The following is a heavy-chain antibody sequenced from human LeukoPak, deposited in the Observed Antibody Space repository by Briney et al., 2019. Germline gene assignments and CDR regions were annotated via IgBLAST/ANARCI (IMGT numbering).Heavy chain of an antibody. J-gene: IGHJ5*02. D-gene: IGHD3-10*01. CDR3: ARGQAYYGSGSYYNGGWFDP. V-gene: IGHV3-48*03. Sequence: GGSLRLSCAASGFTFSSYEMNWVRQAPGKGLEWVSYISSSGSTIYYADSVKGRFTISRDNAKNSLYLQMNSLRAEDTAVYYCARGQAYYGSGSYYNGGWFDPWGQGTLVTVSS. CDR1: GFTFSSYE. CDR2: ISSSGSTI.